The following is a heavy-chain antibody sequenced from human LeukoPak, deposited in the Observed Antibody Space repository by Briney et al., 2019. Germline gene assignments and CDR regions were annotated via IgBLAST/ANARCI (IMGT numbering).Heavy chain of an antibody. J-gene: IGHJ4*02. D-gene: IGHD3-22*01. CDR3: AKRGVVIRVILVGFHKEAYYFDS. Sequence: GGSLRLSRAVSGVTLSNYGMSWVRQAPGKGLEWVAGISGSGGKPNYADSVKGRFTISRDNPKNTLYLQMNSLRAEDTAVYFCAKRGVVIRVILVGFHKEAYYFDSWGQGALVTVSS. CDR2: ISGSGGKP. CDR1: GVTLSNYG. V-gene: IGHV3-23*01.